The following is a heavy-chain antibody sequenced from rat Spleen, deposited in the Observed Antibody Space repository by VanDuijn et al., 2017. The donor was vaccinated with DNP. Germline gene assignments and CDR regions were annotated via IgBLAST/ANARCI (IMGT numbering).Heavy chain of an antibody. D-gene: IGHD1-4*01. V-gene: IGHV5-17*01. J-gene: IGHJ3*01. CDR3: ARSRLPGYYPFAC. CDR2: IIYDGGNT. Sequence: EVQLVESGGGLVQPGRSLKLSCAASGFTFSDYAMAWVRQAPKKGLEWVATIIYDGGNTYYRDSVKGRFSLSRDNAKSTLYLQMNSLKTEDTATYYCARSRLPGYYPFACWGQGTLVTVSS. CDR1: GFTFSDYA.